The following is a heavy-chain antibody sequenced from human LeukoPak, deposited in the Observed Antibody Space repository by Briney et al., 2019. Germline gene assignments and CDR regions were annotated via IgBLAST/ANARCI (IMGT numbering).Heavy chain of an antibody. J-gene: IGHJ4*02. D-gene: IGHD3-22*01. CDR2: IRSKAYGGTT. CDR3: TRGDYYDSSGYYFLFDY. Sequence: GGSLRLSCTASGFTFGDYAMSWVRQAPGKGLEWVGFIRSKAYGGTTEYAASVKGRFTISRDDSKSIAYLQMNSLKTEDTAVYYCTRGDYYDSSGYYFLFDYWGQGTLITVSS. CDR1: GFTFGDYA. V-gene: IGHV3-49*04.